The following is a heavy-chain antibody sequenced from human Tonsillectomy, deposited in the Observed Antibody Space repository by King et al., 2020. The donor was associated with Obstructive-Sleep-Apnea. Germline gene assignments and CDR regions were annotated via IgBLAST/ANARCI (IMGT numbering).Heavy chain of an antibody. V-gene: IGHV6-1*01. Sequence: QLQESGPGLVKPSQTLSLTCAISGDRVSSNSAAWNWIRQSPSRGLEWLGRTYYRSKWYNDYAVSVKSRITINPDTSKNQFSLQLNSVTPEDTAVYYCANLGHVYGDYGNWFDPWGQGTLVTVSS. CDR1: GDRVSSNSAA. CDR3: ANLGHVYGDYGNWFDP. CDR2: TYYRSKWYN. D-gene: IGHD4-17*01. J-gene: IGHJ5*02.